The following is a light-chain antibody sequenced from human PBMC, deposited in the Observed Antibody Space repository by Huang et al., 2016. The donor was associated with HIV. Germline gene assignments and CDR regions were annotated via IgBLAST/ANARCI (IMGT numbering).Light chain of an antibody. Sequence: EIVLTQSPGTLSLSPGERATLSCRASQSVSSSYLAWYQQKPGQAPRLRIYGASTRATGIPDRFSGSGSGTDFTLTISRLEPEDFAVYYCQQYRSSTWTFGQGTKVEIK. CDR3: QQYRSSTWT. V-gene: IGKV3-20*01. CDR2: GAS. CDR1: QSVSSSY. J-gene: IGKJ1*01.